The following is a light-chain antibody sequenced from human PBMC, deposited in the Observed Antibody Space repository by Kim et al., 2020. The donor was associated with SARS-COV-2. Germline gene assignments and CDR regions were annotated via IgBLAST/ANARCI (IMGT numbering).Light chain of an antibody. CDR3: QVWDSDTYL. CDR1: SFGRKN. J-gene: IGLJ1*01. Sequence: SVAPGQTASITCGGNSFGRKNVHWYQQKPGQATVLVIFRDNNRPPGIPERFSASTPGNTATLTISGAQAGDEADYYCQVWDSDTYLFGSGTKVTVL. V-gene: IGLV3-9*01. CDR2: RDN.